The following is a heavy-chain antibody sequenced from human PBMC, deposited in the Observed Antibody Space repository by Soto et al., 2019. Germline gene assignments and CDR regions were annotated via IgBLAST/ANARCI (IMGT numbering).Heavy chain of an antibody. Sequence: SETLSLTCTVSGGSISSGDYYWSWIRQPPGKGLEWIGYIYYSGSTYYNPSLKSRVTISVDTSKNQFSLKLSSVTAADTAVYYCARDNAPSGSYWSGETHYYYYYGMDVWGQGTTVTVSS. V-gene: IGHV4-30-4*01. CDR3: ARDNAPSGSYWSGETHYYYYYGMDV. CDR1: GGSISSGDYY. CDR2: IYYSGST. J-gene: IGHJ6*02. D-gene: IGHD1-26*01.